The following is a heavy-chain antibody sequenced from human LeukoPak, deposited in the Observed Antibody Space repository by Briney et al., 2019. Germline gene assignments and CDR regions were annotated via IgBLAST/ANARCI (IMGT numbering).Heavy chain of an antibody. D-gene: IGHD3-22*01. CDR3: ARGAGYYYDSSGYSGHDDAFDI. V-gene: IGHV1-2*02. CDR2: INPNSGGT. J-gene: IGHJ3*02. CDR1: GYTFTGYY. Sequence: ASVKVSCKASGYTFTGYYMHWVRQAPGQGLEWMGWINPNSGGTNYAQKFQGRVTMTRDTSISTAYLELSRLRSDDTAVYYCARGAGYYYDSSGYSGHDDAFDIWGQGTMVTVSS.